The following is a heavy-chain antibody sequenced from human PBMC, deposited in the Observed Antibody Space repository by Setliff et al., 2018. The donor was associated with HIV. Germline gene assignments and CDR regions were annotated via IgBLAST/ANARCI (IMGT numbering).Heavy chain of an antibody. D-gene: IGHD6-13*01. CDR3: ARGHSAAGNYYHYGMDV. CDR1: GYTFTSYD. CDR2: MNPNSGNT. J-gene: IGHJ6*02. V-gene: IGHV1-8*02. Sequence: ASVKVSCKASGYTFTSYDINWVRQATGQGLEWMGWMNPNSGNTGYAQKFQGRVTMTRNTSISTAYMELSSLRSEDTAVYYCARGHSAAGNYYHYGMDVWGQGTTVTVSS.